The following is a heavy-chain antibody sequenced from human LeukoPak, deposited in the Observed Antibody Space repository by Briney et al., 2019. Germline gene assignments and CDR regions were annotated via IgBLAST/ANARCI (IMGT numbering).Heavy chain of an antibody. D-gene: IGHD1-20*01. CDR1: GFTFSSYA. J-gene: IGHJ4*02. CDR3: ARDVFPYNWFPRSPPGG. Sequence: GGSLRLSCAASGFTFSSYAMHWVRQAPGKGLEWVAVISYDGSNKYYADSVKGRFTISRDNSKNTLYLQMNSLRAEDTAVYYCARDVFPYNWFPRSPPGGWGQGTLVTVSS. V-gene: IGHV3-30*04. CDR2: ISYDGSNK.